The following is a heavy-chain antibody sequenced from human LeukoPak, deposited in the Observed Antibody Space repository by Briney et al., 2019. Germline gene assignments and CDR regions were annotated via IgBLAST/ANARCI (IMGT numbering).Heavy chain of an antibody. CDR2: ISAYNGNT. D-gene: IGHD3-9*01. CDR3: AREGPLRYCGWLLKPPFCGMDG. CDR1: GYTFTSYG. Sequence: ASVTVSYKASGYTFTSYGISWVRQAPGQGREWMGWISAYNGNTNYAQQPQGRVTMTTDTSTSTAHMVLRSLRAVDTAVYCCAREGPLRYCGWLLKPPFCGMDGWGKGTTVTVSS. J-gene: IGHJ6*04. V-gene: IGHV1-18*04.